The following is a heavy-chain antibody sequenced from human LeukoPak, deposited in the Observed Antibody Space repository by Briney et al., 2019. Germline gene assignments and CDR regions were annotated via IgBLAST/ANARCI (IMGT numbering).Heavy chain of an antibody. CDR2: INPRGST. CDR1: GGSLSDHY. V-gene: IGHV4-34*01. Sequence: SETLSLTCAVYGGSLSDHYWSWFRQPPGKGLEWIGEINPRGSTIYNPSLKSRVTISVDTSKNQFSLKLSSVTAADTAVYYCARHGEHGEFGRIDHWGQGTLVIVSS. CDR3: ARHGEHGEFGRIDH. D-gene: IGHD7-27*01. J-gene: IGHJ4*02.